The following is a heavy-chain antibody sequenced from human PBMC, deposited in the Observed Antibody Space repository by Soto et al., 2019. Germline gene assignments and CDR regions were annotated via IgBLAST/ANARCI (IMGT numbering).Heavy chain of an antibody. CDR2: IIPILGIA. D-gene: IGHD6-19*01. V-gene: IGHV1-69*02. CDR3: ASDAKSSDWPLYNWFDP. Sequence: SVKVSCKDSGGTFSSYTISWVRQAPGQRLEWMGRIIPILGIANYAQKFQGRVTITADKSTSTAYMELSSLRSEDTAVYYCASDAKSSDWPLYNWFDPWGQGILVTVSS. J-gene: IGHJ5*02. CDR1: GGTFSSYT.